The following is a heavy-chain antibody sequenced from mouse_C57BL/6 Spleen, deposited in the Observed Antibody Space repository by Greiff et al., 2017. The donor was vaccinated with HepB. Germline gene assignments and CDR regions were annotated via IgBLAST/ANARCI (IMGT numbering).Heavy chain of an antibody. Sequence: VQLQQSGPELVKPGASVKISCKASGYAFSSSWMNWVKQRPEKGLEWIGRIYPGDGDTNYNGKFKGKATLTADKSSSTAYMQLSSLTSEDSAVYFCARGFAYWGQGTLVTVSA. CDR1: GYAFSSSW. CDR3: ARGFAY. V-gene: IGHV1-82*01. J-gene: IGHJ3*01. CDR2: IYPGDGDT.